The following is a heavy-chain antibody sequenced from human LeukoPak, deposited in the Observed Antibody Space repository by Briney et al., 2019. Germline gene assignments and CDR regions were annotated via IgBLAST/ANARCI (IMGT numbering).Heavy chain of an antibody. J-gene: IGHJ4*02. CDR2: ISYDGSNK. Sequence: GGSLRLSCAASGFTFSSYAMHWVRQAPGKGLEWVAVISYDGSNKYYADSVKGRFTISRDNSKNTLYLQMNSLRAEDTAVYYCAREVFLGRIWFGELFQDYWGQGTLVTVSS. D-gene: IGHD3-10*01. V-gene: IGHV3-30*04. CDR1: GFTFSSYA. CDR3: AREVFLGRIWFGELFQDY.